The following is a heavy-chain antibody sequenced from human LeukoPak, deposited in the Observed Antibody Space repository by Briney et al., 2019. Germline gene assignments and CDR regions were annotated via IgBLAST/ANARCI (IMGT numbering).Heavy chain of an antibody. Sequence: ASVKVSCKASGYTFTGYYMHWVRQAPGQGLEWMGWMNPNSGGTKYAQKFQGRVTMTRDTSISTAYMELSRLRSDDTAVYYCARGGFLEWLFYYFDYWGQGTLVTVSS. CDR2: MNPNSGGT. CDR3: ARGGFLEWLFYYFDY. D-gene: IGHD3-3*01. V-gene: IGHV1-2*02. J-gene: IGHJ4*02. CDR1: GYTFTGYY.